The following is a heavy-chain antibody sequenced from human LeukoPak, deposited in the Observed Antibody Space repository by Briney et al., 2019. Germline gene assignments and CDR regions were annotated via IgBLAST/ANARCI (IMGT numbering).Heavy chain of an antibody. CDR3: ARLPGYCSGGSCPNWFDP. Sequence: GASVKVCCKASGSTFTSYGTSWVRPPPGQGLGWMGWISAYNGNTNYAQKLQGRVTMTTDASTSTAYMELRSLRSDDTAVHYSARLPGYCSGGSCPNWFDPWGQGTLVTVSS. CDR2: ISAYNGNT. J-gene: IGHJ5*02. CDR1: GSTFTSYG. D-gene: IGHD2-15*01. V-gene: IGHV1-18*01.